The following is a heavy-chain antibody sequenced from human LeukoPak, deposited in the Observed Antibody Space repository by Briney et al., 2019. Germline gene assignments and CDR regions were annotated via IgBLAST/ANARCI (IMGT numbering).Heavy chain of an antibody. D-gene: IGHD3-22*01. CDR3: ARVAMGYYDSSGYKL. CDR1: GGSISSYY. V-gene: IGHV4-59*01. Sequence: SETLSLTCTVSGGSISSYYWSWIRQPPGKGLEWIGYIYYSGSTNYNPSLKSRVTISVDTSKNQFSLKLSSVTAADTAVYYCARVAMGYYDSSGYKLWGQGTLVTVSS. J-gene: IGHJ4*02. CDR2: IYYSGST.